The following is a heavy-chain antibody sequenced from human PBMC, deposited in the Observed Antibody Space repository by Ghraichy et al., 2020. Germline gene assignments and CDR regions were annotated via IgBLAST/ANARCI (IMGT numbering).Heavy chain of an antibody. CDR3: ARSPYDFWSGYYPHPSYFDY. Sequence: GGSLRLSCAASGFTFSSYAMSWVRQAPGKGLEWVSAISGSGGSTYYADSVKGRFTISRDNSKNTLYLQMNSLRAEDTAVYYCARSPYDFWSGYYPHPSYFDYWGQGTLVTVSS. D-gene: IGHD3-3*01. CDR2: ISGSGGST. J-gene: IGHJ4*02. V-gene: IGHV3-23*01. CDR1: GFTFSSYA.